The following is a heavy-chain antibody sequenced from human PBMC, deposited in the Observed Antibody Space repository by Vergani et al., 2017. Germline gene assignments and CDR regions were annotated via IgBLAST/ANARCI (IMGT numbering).Heavy chain of an antibody. J-gene: IGHJ4*02. D-gene: IGHD2-15*01. V-gene: IGHV4-31*03. CDR1: GGSIRSGGYY. Sequence: QVQLQQWGAGLLKPSQPLSLTCTVSGGSIRSGGYYWSWIRQHPGKGLEWIGYIYYSGSTYYHPSLKSRVTISVDTSKNQFSLKLSSVTAADTAVYYCAGYCSGCSCYSGDPDYWGQGTLVTVSS. CDR2: IYYSGST. CDR3: AGYCSGCSCYSGDPDY.